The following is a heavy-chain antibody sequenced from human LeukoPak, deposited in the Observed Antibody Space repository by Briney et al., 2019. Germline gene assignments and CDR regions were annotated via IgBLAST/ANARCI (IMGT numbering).Heavy chain of an antibody. V-gene: IGHV1-8*03. D-gene: IGHD3-3*01. CDR1: GYTFTSYD. J-gene: IGHJ3*02. CDR2: MNPNSGNT. CDR3: ARGKGVTRLWSGYKAFDI. Sequence: ASVKVSCKASGYTFTSYDINWVRQATGQGLEWMGWMNPNSGNTGYAQKFQGRVTITRNTSISTAYMELSSLRSEDTAVYYCARGKGVTRLWSGYKAFDIWGQGTMVTVSS.